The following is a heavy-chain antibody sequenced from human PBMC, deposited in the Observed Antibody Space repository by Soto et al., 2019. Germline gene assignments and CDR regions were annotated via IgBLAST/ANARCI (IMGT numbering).Heavy chain of an antibody. CDR3: AKTQTFNGYYGGFDA. J-gene: IGHJ4*02. Sequence: EVQLWESGGGFVQPGGSLRLSCAATGFSFAGYALTWVRQAPGKGLEWLSAVSGGGASTYYADSVRGRFSISRDVSGNMISLLLNRLTAGDTATYYCAKTQTFNGYYGGFDAWGQGTRVTVSS. CDR2: VSGGGAST. V-gene: IGHV3-23*01. CDR1: GFSFAGYA. D-gene: IGHD3-3*01.